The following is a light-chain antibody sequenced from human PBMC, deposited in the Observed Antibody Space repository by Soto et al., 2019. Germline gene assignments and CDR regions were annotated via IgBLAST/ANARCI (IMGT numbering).Light chain of an antibody. J-gene: IGKJ1*01. CDR3: QQYKSYRA. CDR2: KAS. Sequence: AIQMTHSPSSLSSSVLDRVTITCRASQGIRNDLGWHQQKPGKAPKLLIYKASLLQSGVPSRFSGSGSGTEFTLTIDSLQPDDVATYYCQQYKSYRAFGQGTKVDIK. CDR1: QGIRND. V-gene: IGKV1-6*01.